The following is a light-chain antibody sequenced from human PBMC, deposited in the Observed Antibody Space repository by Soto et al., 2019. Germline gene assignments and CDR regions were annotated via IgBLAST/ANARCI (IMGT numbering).Light chain of an antibody. CDR2: SAS. J-gene: IGKJ5*01. V-gene: IGKV1-39*01. CDR1: QRINIY. CDR3: QQSFSTPT. Sequence: DIQMTESPSSLCTSVGDRVTITFRASQRINIYLNWYRQKPGKAPELLIYSASNLQSGVPSRFSGSGSGTDFTLTISSLQPEDFATYYCQQSFSTPTFGQGTRLEIK.